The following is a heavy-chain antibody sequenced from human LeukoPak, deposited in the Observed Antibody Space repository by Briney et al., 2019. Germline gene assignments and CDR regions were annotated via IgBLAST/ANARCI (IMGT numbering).Heavy chain of an antibody. V-gene: IGHV3-7*03. J-gene: IGHJ4*02. CDR2: IKQDGSEK. CDR1: GFTFSSYW. D-gene: IGHD6-19*01. CDR3: ARVGGVAGTSYYFDY. Sequence: GGSLRLSCAASGFTFSSYWMSWVRQAPGKGLEWVANIKQDGSEKYYVDSVKGRFTISRDNAKNSLYLQMNSLRAEDTAVYYCARVGGVAGTSYYFDYWGQGTLVTVSS.